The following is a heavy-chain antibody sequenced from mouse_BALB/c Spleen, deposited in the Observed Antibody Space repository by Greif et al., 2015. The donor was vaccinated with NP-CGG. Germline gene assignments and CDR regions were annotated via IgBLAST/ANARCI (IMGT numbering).Heavy chain of an antibody. D-gene: IGHD2-3*01. Sequence: EVKLQESGPGLVKPSQSLSLTCSVTGYSITSGYYWNWIRQFPGNKLEWMGYIRYDGSNNYNPSLKNRISITRDTSKNQFFLKLNSVTTEDTATYYCASFYDGYFYYAMDCWGQGTSVTVSS. CDR1: GYSITSGYY. J-gene: IGHJ4*01. CDR3: ASFYDGYFYYAMDC. V-gene: IGHV3-6*02. CDR2: IRYDGSN.